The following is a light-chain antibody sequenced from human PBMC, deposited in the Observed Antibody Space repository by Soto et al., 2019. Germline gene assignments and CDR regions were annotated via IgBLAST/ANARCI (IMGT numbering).Light chain of an antibody. J-gene: IGLJ2*01. CDR3: LLSYDATNVV. Sequence: QAVVTQEPSLTVSPGGTVTLTCGSSTGAVTNGHTPYWFQQKPGQAPRTLIYDTSNKHSWTPARFSGSLLGGKAALTLSGAQPEDEAEYYYLLSYDATNVVFGGGTKVTVL. V-gene: IGLV7-46*01. CDR2: DTS. CDR1: TGAVTNGHT.